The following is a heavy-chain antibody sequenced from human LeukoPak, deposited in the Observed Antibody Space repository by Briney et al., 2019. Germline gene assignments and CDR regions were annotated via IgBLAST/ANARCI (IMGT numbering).Heavy chain of an antibody. CDR2: ISSSSSTI. J-gene: IGHJ3*02. V-gene: IGHV3-11*04. CDR3: AILANFGAFDI. D-gene: IGHD4/OR15-4a*01. Sequence: GGSLRLSCAASGFTFSDSYMSWIRQAPGKGLEWVSYISSSSSTIYYADSVKGRFTISRDNAKNSLYLQMNSLRAEDTAVYYCAILANFGAFDIWGQGTMVTVSS. CDR1: GFTFSDSY.